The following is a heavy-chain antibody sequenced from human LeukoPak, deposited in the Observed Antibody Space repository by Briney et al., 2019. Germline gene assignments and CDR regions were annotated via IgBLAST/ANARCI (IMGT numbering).Heavy chain of an antibody. D-gene: IGHD3-22*01. Sequence: ASVKVSCKASGYTFTSYYMHWVRQAPGQGLEWMGIINPSGGSTSYAQKFQGRVTMTRDMSTSTVYMELSSLRSEDTAVYYCARTAYYHDSSGYVYYFDYWGQGTLVTVSS. J-gene: IGHJ4*02. CDR1: GYTFTSYY. V-gene: IGHV1-46*01. CDR2: INPSGGST. CDR3: ARTAYYHDSSGYVYYFDY.